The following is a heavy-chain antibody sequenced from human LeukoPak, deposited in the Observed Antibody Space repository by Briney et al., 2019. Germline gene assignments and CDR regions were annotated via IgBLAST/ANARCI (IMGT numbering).Heavy chain of an antibody. CDR3: ARARIAAPLLDY. V-gene: IGHV3-48*03. CDR2: ISDHGKSR. D-gene: IGHD6-13*01. Sequence: PGGSLRLSCAASGFIFSNEMSWVRQTPGKGLEWVSYISDHGKSRNYVDSVKGRFAISRDNAKNSLYLQMNSLRVEDTAVYFCARARIAAPLLDYWGQGSLVTVSS. CDR1: GFIFSNE. J-gene: IGHJ4*02.